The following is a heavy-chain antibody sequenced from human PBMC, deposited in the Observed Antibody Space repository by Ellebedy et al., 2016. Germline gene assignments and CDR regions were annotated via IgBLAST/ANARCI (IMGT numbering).Heavy chain of an antibody. J-gene: IGHJ4*02. D-gene: IGHD6-19*01. CDR3: AKKHRSGWYFDY. V-gene: IGHV4-59*01. CDR1: GGSISSYY. CDR2: IYHSGST. Sequence: SETLSLTCTVSGGSISSYYWIWIRQPPGKGLEWIGHIYHSGSTNHNPSLKSRVTMSIDTSENQFSLKLSSVTAADTAVYYCAKKHRSGWYFDYWGQGTPVTVPS.